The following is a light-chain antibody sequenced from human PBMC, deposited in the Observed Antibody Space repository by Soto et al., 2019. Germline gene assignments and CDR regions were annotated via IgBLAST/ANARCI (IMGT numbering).Light chain of an antibody. Sequence: EIVMTQSPATLSVSPGERATLSCRASQSVSSNLAWYQQKPGQAPRLLIYGASTRAPGIPARFSGSGSGTEFTLTISSLRSEEFAVYYCQQYNNWPSWTFGQGTKVEIK. J-gene: IGKJ1*01. CDR3: QQYNNWPSWT. CDR1: QSVSSN. CDR2: GAS. V-gene: IGKV3-15*01.